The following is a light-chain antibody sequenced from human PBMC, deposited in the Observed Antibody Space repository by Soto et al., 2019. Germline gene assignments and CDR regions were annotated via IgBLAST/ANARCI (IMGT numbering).Light chain of an antibody. V-gene: IGKV3-20*01. CDR1: QSVKSSY. Sequence: EIVLTQSPGNLSLSPGERATLPCRASQSVKSSYLAWYQHKPGQAPRLLIYGTSSRATGIPDRFSGSGSGTDFTLTISRLEPEDFAVYYCQQYGSSITFGQGTRLEIK. CDR3: QQYGSSIT. CDR2: GTS. J-gene: IGKJ5*01.